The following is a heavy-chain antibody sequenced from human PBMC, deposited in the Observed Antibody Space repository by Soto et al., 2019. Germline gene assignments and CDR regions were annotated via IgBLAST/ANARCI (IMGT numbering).Heavy chain of an antibody. V-gene: IGHV1-24*01. Sequence: ASVKVSCKVSGYTLTELSMHWVRQAPGKGLEWMGGFDPEDGETIYAQKFQDRVTMTEDTSTDAAYMELSSLRSEDTAVYYCARSIVVVTALDYWGQGTLVTVSS. D-gene: IGHD2-21*02. CDR1: GYTLTELS. J-gene: IGHJ4*02. CDR2: FDPEDGET. CDR3: ARSIVVVTALDY.